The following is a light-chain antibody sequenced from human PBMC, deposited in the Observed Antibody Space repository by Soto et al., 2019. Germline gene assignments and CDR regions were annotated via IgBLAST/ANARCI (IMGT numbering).Light chain of an antibody. J-gene: IGKJ1*01. CDR1: QSVNSQF. CDR2: GAS. V-gene: IGKV3-20*01. CDR3: HQYGRSPRT. Sequence: PGDRATLSCRASQSVNSQFFAWHQQKPGQAPRLLIHGASNRAAGIPDRFSGSGSGTDFTLTISRLEPEDFAVYYCHQYGRSPRTFGQGTKVEFK.